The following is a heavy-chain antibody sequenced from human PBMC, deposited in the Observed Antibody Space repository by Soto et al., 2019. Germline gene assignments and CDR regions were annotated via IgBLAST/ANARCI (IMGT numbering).Heavy chain of an antibody. D-gene: IGHD6-19*01. CDR2: VSHIGST. CDR3: SRIAVSGPRTGFDY. Sequence: SETLSLTCSVSGGSISNSSYLWSWVSQPPGKGLQWIGSVSHIGSTNYNPSLKSRLTISVGTSKTQSSLRLDSVTAADTAVYYCSRIAVSGPRTGFDYWGQGILVTVSS. CDR1: GGSISNSSYL. J-gene: IGHJ4*02. V-gene: IGHV4-39*01.